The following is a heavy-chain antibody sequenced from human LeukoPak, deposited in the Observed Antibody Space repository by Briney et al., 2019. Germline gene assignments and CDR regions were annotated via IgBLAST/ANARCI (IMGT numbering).Heavy chain of an antibody. D-gene: IGHD5-24*01. CDR1: GFTVSSNY. CDR2: IYSGGST. Sequence: PGGSLRLSCAASGFTVSSNYMSWVRQAPGKGLEWVSVIYSGGSTYYADSVKGRFTISRDNSRNTLYLQMNSLRAEDTAVYYCAKRGMTTIKEGFDYWGQGTLVTVSP. V-gene: IGHV3-53*01. CDR3: AKRGMTTIKEGFDY. J-gene: IGHJ4*02.